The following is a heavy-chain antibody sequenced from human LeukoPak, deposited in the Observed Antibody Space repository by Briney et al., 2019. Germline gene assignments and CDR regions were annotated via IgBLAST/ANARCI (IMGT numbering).Heavy chain of an antibody. CDR2: IYHSGST. CDR3: ARGGRDYDSSGSFYFDY. CDR1: GGSISSGGYS. V-gene: IGHV4-30-2*01. D-gene: IGHD3-22*01. Sequence: PSETLSLTCAVSGGSISSGGYSWSWSRQPPGKGLEWSGYIYHSGSTYYNPSLKSRVTISVDRSKKQFSLKLSSVTAADTAVYYCARGGRDYDSSGSFYFDYWGQGTLVTVSS. J-gene: IGHJ4*02.